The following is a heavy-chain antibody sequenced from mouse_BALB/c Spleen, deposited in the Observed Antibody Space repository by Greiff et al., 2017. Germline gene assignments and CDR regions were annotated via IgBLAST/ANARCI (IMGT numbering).Heavy chain of an antibody. J-gene: IGHJ4*01. CDR2: ISSGGSYT. CDR3: ARQGYYGSSYDYYAMDY. CDR1: GFTFSSYG. Sequence: DVKLVESGGDLVKPGGSLKLSCAASGFTFSSYGMSWVRQTPDKRLEWVATISSGGSYTYYPDSVKGRFTISRDNAKNTLYLQMSSLKSEDTAMYYCARQGYYGSSYDYYAMDYWGQGTSVTVSS. V-gene: IGHV5-6*02. D-gene: IGHD1-1*01.